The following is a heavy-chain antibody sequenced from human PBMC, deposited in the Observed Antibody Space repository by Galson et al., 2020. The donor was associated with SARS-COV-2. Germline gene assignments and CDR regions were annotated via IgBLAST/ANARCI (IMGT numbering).Heavy chain of an antibody. CDR3: ARAGYSSTWTLGDALDV. CDR1: GFTFSNFG. J-gene: IGHJ3*01. V-gene: IGHV3-30*03. D-gene: IGHD3-16*02. CDR2: ISTDGNNK. Sequence: GESLKISCAASGFTFSNFGMHWVRQAPGKGLEWVAVISTDGNNKYDADSVKGRFTISRDNSDNTLYLQMNSLRPEDTAVYFCARAGYSSTWTLGDALDVWCQGTLVTVSS.